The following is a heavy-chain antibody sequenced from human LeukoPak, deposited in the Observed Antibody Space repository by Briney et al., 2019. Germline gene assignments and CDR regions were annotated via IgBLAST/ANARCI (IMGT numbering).Heavy chain of an antibody. D-gene: IGHD1-26*01. J-gene: IGHJ4*02. CDR3: ATRPVGATPYFDY. CDR1: GGSVSGYY. Sequence: SETLSLTCTVSGGSVSGYYWSWIRQPPGKGLEWIGYIYYSGSTNYNPSLKSRVTISVDTSKNQFSLKLSSVTAADTAVYYCATRPVGATPYFDYWGQGTLVTASS. CDR2: IYYSGST. V-gene: IGHV4-59*08.